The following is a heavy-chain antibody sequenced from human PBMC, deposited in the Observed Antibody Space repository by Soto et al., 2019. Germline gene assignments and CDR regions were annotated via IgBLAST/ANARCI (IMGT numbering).Heavy chain of an antibody. CDR3: ARAPRYCSGGSCYKFDY. Sequence: PGESLKISCKGSGYSFTSYWIGWVRQMPGKGLEWMGIIYSGDSDTRYSPSFQGQVTISVDKSISIAYLQWSSLKASDTAMYYCARAPRYCSGGSCYKFDYWGQGTLVTVSS. CDR1: GYSFTSYW. CDR2: IYSGDSDT. D-gene: IGHD2-15*01. J-gene: IGHJ4*02. V-gene: IGHV5-51*01.